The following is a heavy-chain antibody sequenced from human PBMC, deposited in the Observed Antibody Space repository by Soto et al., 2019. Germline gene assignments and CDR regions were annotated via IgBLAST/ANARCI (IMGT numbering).Heavy chain of an antibody. CDR1: GYTFANYD. J-gene: IGHJ6*03. Sequence: QVQLVQSGAEVKKPGASVKVSCKTSGYTFANYDIIWVRQATGQGLEWMGWMNPNTGNTAYAQNLQGRVIMTRNTSISTADMDLSSLKSDDTAVYYCARVIRIAVAQLYYYMDVWGKGTTVTVSS. D-gene: IGHD6-19*01. CDR2: MNPNTGNT. V-gene: IGHV1-8*01. CDR3: ARVIRIAVAQLYYYMDV.